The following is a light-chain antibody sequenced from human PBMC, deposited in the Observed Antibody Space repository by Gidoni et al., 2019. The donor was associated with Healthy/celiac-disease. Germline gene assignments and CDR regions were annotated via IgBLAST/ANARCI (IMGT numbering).Light chain of an antibody. CDR3: QQYYSTPLT. CDR1: PSVLYSSNNKNY. J-gene: IGKJ4*01. CDR2: WAS. V-gene: IGKV4-1*01. Sequence: DIVMTQSPDSIAVSLGERATINCKSSPSVLYSSNNKNYLAWYQQKPGQPPKLLISWASTRESGVPDRFSGSGSGTDFTLTISSLQAEDVAVYYCQQYYSTPLTFGGGTKVEIK.